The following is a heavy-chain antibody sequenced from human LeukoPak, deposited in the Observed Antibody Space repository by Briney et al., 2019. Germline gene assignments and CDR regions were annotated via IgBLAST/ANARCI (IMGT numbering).Heavy chain of an antibody. CDR3: ARGSRIVVVPAAMNWFDP. CDR1: GDSVSSNSAA. J-gene: IGHJ5*02. Sequence: SQTLSLTCAISGDSVSSNSAAWNWIRQSPSRGLEWLGRTYYRSKWYNDYAVSVKSRITINPDTSKNRFSLQLNSVTPEDTAVYYCARGSRIVVVPAAMNWFDPWGQGTLVTVSS. CDR2: TYYRSKWYN. D-gene: IGHD2-2*01. V-gene: IGHV6-1*01.